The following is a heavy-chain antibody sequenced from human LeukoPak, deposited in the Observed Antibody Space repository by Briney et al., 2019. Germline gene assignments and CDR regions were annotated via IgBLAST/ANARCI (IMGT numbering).Heavy chain of an antibody. V-gene: IGHV4-61*02. CDR2: IYTSGST. CDR1: GGSISSGSYY. Sequence: TLSLTCTVSGGSISSGSYYWSWIRQPAGKGLEWIGRIYTSGSTNYNPSLKSRVTISVDTSKNQFSLNLSSVTAADTAVYYCARGASSSSAIGYYYYYMDVWGKGTTVTVSS. CDR3: ARGASSSSAIGYYYYYMDV. J-gene: IGHJ6*03. D-gene: IGHD6-6*01.